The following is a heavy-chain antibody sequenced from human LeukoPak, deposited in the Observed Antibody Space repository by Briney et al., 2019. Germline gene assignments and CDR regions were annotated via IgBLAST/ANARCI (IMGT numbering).Heavy chain of an antibody. Sequence: GGSLRLSCAASGFTFTNYWMTWVRQAPGKGLEWVANIKPDGSDKNYVDSVKGRFTISRDNAKNSLYLQMNSLRAEDTAMYYCARRVGGSSNIDVWGEGTTVTASS. J-gene: IGHJ6*04. CDR3: ARRVGGSSNIDV. CDR1: GFTFTNYW. V-gene: IGHV3-7*03. D-gene: IGHD6-13*01. CDR2: IKPDGSDK.